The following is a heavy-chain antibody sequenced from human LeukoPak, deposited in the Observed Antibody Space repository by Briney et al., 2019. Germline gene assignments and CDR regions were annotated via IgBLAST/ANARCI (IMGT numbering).Heavy chain of an antibody. D-gene: IGHD3-10*01. CDR2: LSSTSINI. Sequence: GGSLRLSCAASGFTFSNYAMEWVRQAPGKGLEWVSSLSSTSINIYYADSVKGRFTISRDNAKNSLYLQMNSLRAENTAVYYCARRSMTSYGKYYFEYWGQGTLVTVSS. CDR3: ARRSMTSYGKYYFEY. J-gene: IGHJ4*02. V-gene: IGHV3-21*01. CDR1: GFTFSNYA.